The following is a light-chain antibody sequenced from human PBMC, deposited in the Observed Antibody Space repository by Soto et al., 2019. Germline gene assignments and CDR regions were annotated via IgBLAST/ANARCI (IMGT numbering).Light chain of an antibody. V-gene: IGKV3-15*01. CDR2: GGS. CDR1: QSVSRK. CDR3: QQYGNWPPVT. Sequence: EMVMAQSTATLSVSPGETATLSCRASQSVSRKLAWYQQKPGQSPTLLIYGGSTRAAGIPDRFSGNGSGTEFTLTISSLQSEDFAVYYCQQYGNWPPVTFAGGTMV. J-gene: IGKJ4*01.